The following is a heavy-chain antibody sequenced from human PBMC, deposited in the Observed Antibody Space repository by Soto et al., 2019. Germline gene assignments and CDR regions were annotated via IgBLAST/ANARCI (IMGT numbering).Heavy chain of an antibody. J-gene: IGHJ4*02. D-gene: IGHD5-12*01. Sequence: GEALKISWKGSGYSFTSYWIGWVRQIPGKGLEWMVSIYAGDSDTRYSTSFQGKVTISADKSISNAYLQWSSLKASDTAMYYCARQVALILPFDXWGQGTLVTVSX. CDR1: GYSFTSYW. V-gene: IGHV5-51*01. CDR2: IYAGDSDT. CDR3: ARQVALILPFDX.